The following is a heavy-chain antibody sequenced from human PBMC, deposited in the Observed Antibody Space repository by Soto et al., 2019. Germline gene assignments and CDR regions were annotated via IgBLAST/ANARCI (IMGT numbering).Heavy chain of an antibody. V-gene: IGHV4-59*08. D-gene: IGHD2-15*01. CDR1: GGSISSYY. CDR3: ASVGCSGGSCYAFDY. J-gene: IGHJ4*02. CDR2: IYYSRST. Sequence: SETLSLTCNVSGGSISSYYWSWIRQPPGKGLEWIGYIYYSRSTKYNPSLKSRVTISVDTSKNQFSLKLSSVTAADTAVYYCASVGCSGGSCYAFDYWGQGTLVTVSS.